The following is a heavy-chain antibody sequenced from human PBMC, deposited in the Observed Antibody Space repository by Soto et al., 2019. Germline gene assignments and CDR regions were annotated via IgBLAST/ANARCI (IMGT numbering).Heavy chain of an antibody. CDR3: AREAYYDFWSGYDRSWFDP. D-gene: IGHD3-3*01. V-gene: IGHV1-69*08. Sequence: QVQLVQSGAEVKKPGSSVKVSCKASGGTFSSYTISWVRQAPGQGLEWMGRIIPILGIANYAQKFQGRVTITADKSTSTAYMELSSLRSEDTAVYYCAREAYYDFWSGYDRSWFDPWGQGTLVTVSS. J-gene: IGHJ5*02. CDR1: GGTFSSYT. CDR2: IIPILGIA.